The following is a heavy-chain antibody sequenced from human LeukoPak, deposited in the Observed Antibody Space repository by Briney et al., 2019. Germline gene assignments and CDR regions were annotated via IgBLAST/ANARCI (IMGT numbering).Heavy chain of an antibody. CDR2: ISAYNGNT. D-gene: IGHD3-16*01. Sequence: GASVKVPCKASGYTFTSYGISWVRQAPGQGLEWMGLISAYNGNTNYAQKLQGRVTMTTDTSTSTAYMELRSLRSDDTAVYYCARVSRGTRAEYFQHWGQGTLVTVSS. V-gene: IGHV1-18*01. CDR3: ARVSRGTRAEYFQH. J-gene: IGHJ1*01. CDR1: GYTFTSYG.